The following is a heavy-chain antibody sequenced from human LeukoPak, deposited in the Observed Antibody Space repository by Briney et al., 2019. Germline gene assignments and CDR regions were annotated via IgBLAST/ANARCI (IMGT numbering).Heavy chain of an antibody. J-gene: IGHJ4*02. CDR2: IIPIFGTA. Sequence: SVKVSCKASGYTFTSYDINWVRQAPGQGLEWMGGIIPIFGTANYAQKFQGRVTITADESTSTAYMELSSLRSEDTAVYYCASRDVSDSSGYYTLDYWGQGTLVTVSS. CDR1: GYTFTSYD. CDR3: ASRDVSDSSGYYTLDY. D-gene: IGHD3-22*01. V-gene: IGHV1-69*13.